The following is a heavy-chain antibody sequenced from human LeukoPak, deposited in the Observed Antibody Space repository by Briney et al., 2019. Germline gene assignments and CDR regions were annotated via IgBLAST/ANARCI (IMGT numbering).Heavy chain of an antibody. D-gene: IGHD5-18*01. CDR1: GGSFSGYY. CDR3: ARGPPGY. CDR2: INHSGST. J-gene: IGHJ1*01. Sequence: SETLSLTCAVYGGSFSGYYWSWIRQPPGKGLEWIGEINHSGSTNYNPSLKSRVTISVDTSKNQFSLKLSSVTAADTAMYYCARGPPGYGGQGTLVTVSS. V-gene: IGHV4-34*01.